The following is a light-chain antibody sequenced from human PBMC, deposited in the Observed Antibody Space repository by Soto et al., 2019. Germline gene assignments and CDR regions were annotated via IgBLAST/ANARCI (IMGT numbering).Light chain of an antibody. CDR2: LTSDGSH. CDR3: QTWGTGINWV. V-gene: IGLV4-69*01. J-gene: IGLJ3*02. CDR1: SGHSSYA. Sequence: QSVLTQSPSASASLGASVKLTCTLSSGHSSYAIAWHQLLPEKGPRFLMKLTSDGSHSKGDGIPDRFSGSSSGAERYLTISSLQSEDEADYYCQTWGTGINWVFGGGTKVTV.